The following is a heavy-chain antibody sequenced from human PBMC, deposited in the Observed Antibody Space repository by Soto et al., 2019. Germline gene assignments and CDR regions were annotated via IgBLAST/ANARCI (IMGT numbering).Heavy chain of an antibody. J-gene: IGHJ6*02. V-gene: IGHV3-30*18. D-gene: IGHD4-4*01. CDR3: AKEDYSNYYYYGMDV. CDR2: ISYDGSNK. CDR1: GFTFSSYG. Sequence: GGSLRLSCAASGFTFSSYGMHWVRQAPGKGLEWVAVISYDGSNKYYADSVKGRFTISRDNSKNTLCLQMNSLRAEDTAVYYCAKEDYSNYYYYGMDVWGQGTTVTVSS.